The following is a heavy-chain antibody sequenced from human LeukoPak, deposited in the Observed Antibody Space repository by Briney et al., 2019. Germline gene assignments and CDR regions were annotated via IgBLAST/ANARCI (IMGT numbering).Heavy chain of an antibody. J-gene: IGHJ4*02. V-gene: IGHV3-21*01. Sequence: GGSLRLSCAASGFTFSSYSMNWVRQAPGKGLEWVSSISSSSSYIYYADSVKGRFTISRDNAKNSLYLQMNGLRAEDTAVYYCARDQRGSGSLFDYWGQGTLVTVSS. D-gene: IGHD3-22*01. CDR2: ISSSSSYI. CDR1: GFTFSSYS. CDR3: ARDQRGSGSLFDY.